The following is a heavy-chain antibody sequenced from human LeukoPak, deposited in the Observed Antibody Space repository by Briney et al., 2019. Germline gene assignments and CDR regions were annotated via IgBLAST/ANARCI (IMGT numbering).Heavy chain of an antibody. Sequence: GGSLRLSCAASGVTVSSNYMSWVRQAPGKGLEWVSVIYSGGSTYYADSVKGRFTISRDNSKNTLYLQMNSLRAEDTAVYYCAGGDCSSTSCYSPPRYWGQGTLVTVSS. CDR2: IYSGGST. CDR1: GVTVSSNY. J-gene: IGHJ4*02. CDR3: AGGDCSSTSCYSPPRY. D-gene: IGHD2-2*01. V-gene: IGHV3-66*01.